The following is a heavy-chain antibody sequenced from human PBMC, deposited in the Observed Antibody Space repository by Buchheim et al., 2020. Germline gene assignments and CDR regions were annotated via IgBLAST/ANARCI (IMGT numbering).Heavy chain of an antibody. V-gene: IGHV3-30*02. CDR1: GFTFSAHG. Sequence: QVHLVESGGGVVQPGRSLRLSCAASGFTFSAHGMHWVRQAPGKGLDWVTFIRYDGNDKYYADSVKGRFTIYRDNSKNTVYLQMNSLRAEDTAVYYCAKPKTGTTYYFDYWGQGTL. CDR3: AKPKTGTTYYFDY. J-gene: IGHJ4*02. CDR2: IRYDGNDK. D-gene: IGHD1-7*01.